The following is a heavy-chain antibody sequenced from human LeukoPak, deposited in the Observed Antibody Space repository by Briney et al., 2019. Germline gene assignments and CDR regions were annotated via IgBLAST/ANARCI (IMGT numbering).Heavy chain of an antibody. CDR2: MKQDGSEK. V-gene: IGHV3-7*01. CDR3: ARDLGGSGSMWGLALGY. J-gene: IGHJ4*02. CDR1: GFTFSSYW. Sequence: GGSLRLSCAASGFTFSSYWMSWVRQAPGKGLEWVANMKQDGSEKYYVDSVKGRFTISRDNAKNSLYLQMNSLRAEDTAVYYCARDLGGSGSMWGLALGYWGQGTLVTVSS. D-gene: IGHD3-10*01.